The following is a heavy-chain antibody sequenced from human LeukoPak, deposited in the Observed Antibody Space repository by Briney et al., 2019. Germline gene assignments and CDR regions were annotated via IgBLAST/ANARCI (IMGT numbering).Heavy chain of an antibody. V-gene: IGHV1-2*02. CDR2: INPNSGET. J-gene: IGHJ6*03. Sequence: GASVTVFCKPSGYTFTGYYIHWVRQAPGQGPEWMGWINPNSGETSTAHKFQGRVTMTRDTSINTAYMELSRLTSDDTAVYYCARGGYSYGYYYYYMDVWGKGTTVTVSS. D-gene: IGHD5-18*01. CDR1: GYTFTGYY. CDR3: ARGGYSYGYYYYYMDV.